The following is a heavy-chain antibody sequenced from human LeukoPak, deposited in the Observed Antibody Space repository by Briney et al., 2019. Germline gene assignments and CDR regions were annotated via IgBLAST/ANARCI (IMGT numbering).Heavy chain of an antibody. CDR1: GFTFSSYS. V-gene: IGHV3-23*01. D-gene: IGHD1-26*01. J-gene: IGHJ4*02. CDR2: TNGSGGST. Sequence: GGTLRLSCAASGFTFSSYSMSWVRQAPGKGLEWVSGTNGSGGSTYYAYSVKGRITISNDNYKSTLYLQMNSLRAVDTAVYYCSNGDGTYYGFDYWGQGTLVTVSS. CDR3: SNGDGTYYGFDY.